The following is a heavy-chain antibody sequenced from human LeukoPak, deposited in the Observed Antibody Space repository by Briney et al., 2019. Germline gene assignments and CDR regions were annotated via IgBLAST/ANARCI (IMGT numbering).Heavy chain of an antibody. CDR3: ARLGDGCNYPASRHDY. V-gene: IGHV4-34*01. CDR1: GGSFSGYY. Sequence: SETLSLTCAVYGGSFSGYYWSWIRQPPGKGLEWIGEINHSGSTNYNPSLKSRVTISVDTSKNQFSLKLSSVTAADTAVYYCARLGDGCNYPASRHDYWGQGTLVTVSS. D-gene: IGHD5-24*01. CDR2: INHSGST. J-gene: IGHJ4*02.